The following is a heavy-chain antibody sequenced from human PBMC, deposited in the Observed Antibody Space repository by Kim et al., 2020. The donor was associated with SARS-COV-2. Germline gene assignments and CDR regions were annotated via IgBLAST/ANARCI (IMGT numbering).Heavy chain of an antibody. CDR1: GYSFTSYW. D-gene: IGHD6-13*01. J-gene: IGHJ6*02. CDR3: ARERAAAGNYYYYGMDV. V-gene: IGHV5-10-1*01. Sequence: GESLKISCKGSGYSFTSYWISWVRQMPGKGLEWMGRIDPSDSYTNYSPSFQGHVTISADKSISTAYLQWSSLKASDTAMYYCARERAAAGNYYYYGMDVWGQGXTVTVSS. CDR2: IDPSDSYT.